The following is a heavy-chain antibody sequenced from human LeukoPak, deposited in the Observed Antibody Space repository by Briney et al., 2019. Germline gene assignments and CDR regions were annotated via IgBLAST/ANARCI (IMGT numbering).Heavy chain of an antibody. J-gene: IGHJ6*04. CDR1: GGTFSSYA. CDR2: IIPIFGTA. D-gene: IGHD3/OR15-3a*01. V-gene: IGHV1-69*06. Sequence: GASVKVSCKASGGTFSSYAISWVRQAPGQGLAWMGGIIPIFGTANYAQKFQGRVTITADKSTSTAYMELSSLRSEDTAVYYCAREYPGTGSIGGPYYYGMDVWGKGTTVTVSS. CDR3: AREYPGTGSIGGPYYYGMDV.